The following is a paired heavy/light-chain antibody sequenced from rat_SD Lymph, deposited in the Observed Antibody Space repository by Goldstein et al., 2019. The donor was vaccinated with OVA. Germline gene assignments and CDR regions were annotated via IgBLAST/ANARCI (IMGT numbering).Heavy chain of an antibody. D-gene: IGHD1-12*02. V-gene: IGHV8-28*01. Sequence: QVTLKESGPGIFQPSQTLSLTCSFSGFSLSTYGMSVGWIRQSSGKGLEWLANIWWNDAKNYNPSLKNRLTISKDTSNNHAFLKITNMDTADSATYYCSRSVFYHDGHKLGSYYFDYWGQGVMVTVSS. CDR2: IWWNDAK. J-gene: IGHJ2*01. CDR3: SRSVFYHDGHKLGSYYFDY. CDR1: GFSLSTYGMS.
Light chain of an antibody. J-gene: IGKJ1*01. CDR1: EGVNSY. Sequence: DTVLTQSPALAVSPGERVSISCRASEGVNSYMHWYQQKAGQQPKVVIYKASNLPSGVPARFSGSGSGTDFTLTIDPVEADDTATYFCQQSWNDPWTFGGGTKLELK. V-gene: IGKV3S11*01. CDR2: KAS. CDR3: QQSWNDPWT.